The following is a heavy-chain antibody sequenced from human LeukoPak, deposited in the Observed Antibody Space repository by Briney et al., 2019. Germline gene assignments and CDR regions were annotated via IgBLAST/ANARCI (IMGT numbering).Heavy chain of an antibody. CDR3: AKISSTAAPTDY. J-gene: IGHJ4*02. V-gene: IGHV3-23*01. CDR2: ISGSGGST. CDR1: GFTFSTYA. Sequence: GGTPRLSCAASGFTFSTYAMSWGRQAPGQGLECVSAISGSGGSTDYADSVKGRFTISRDNSKNTLYLQMNSLRAEDTAVYYCAKISSTAAPTDYWGQGTLVTVST. D-gene: IGHD3-16*02.